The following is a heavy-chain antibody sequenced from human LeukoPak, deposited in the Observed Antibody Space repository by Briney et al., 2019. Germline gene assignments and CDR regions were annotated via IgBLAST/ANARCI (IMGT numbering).Heavy chain of an antibody. CDR3: ARAGRPITMVRGVTKGWFDP. J-gene: IGHJ5*02. CDR1: GGTFSSYA. V-gene: IGHV1-69*13. D-gene: IGHD3-10*01. Sequence: GASVKVSCKASGGTFSSYAISWVRQAPGQGLEWMGGIIPIFGTANYAQKFQGRVTITADESTSTAYMELSSLRSEDTAVYYCARAGRPITMVRGVTKGWFDPWGQGTLVTVSS. CDR2: IIPIFGTA.